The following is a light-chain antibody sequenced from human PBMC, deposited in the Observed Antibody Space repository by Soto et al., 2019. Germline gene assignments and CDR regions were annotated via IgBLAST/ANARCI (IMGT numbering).Light chain of an antibody. CDR3: QQYGSSPRT. CDR2: DAS. V-gene: IGKV3-20*01. Sequence: EIVLTQSPGTLSLSPGERATLSCRASQSVSSSYLAWYQQKPGQAPRLLIYDASNRATGIPDRFSGSGSETDFTLTISRLEPEDFAVYYCQQYGSSPRTFGQGTKVEIK. CDR1: QSVSSSY. J-gene: IGKJ1*01.